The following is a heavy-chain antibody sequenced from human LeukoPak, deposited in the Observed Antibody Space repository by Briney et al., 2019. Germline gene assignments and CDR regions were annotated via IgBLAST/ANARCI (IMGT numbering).Heavy chain of an antibody. D-gene: IGHD4-17*01. Sequence: EASVKVSCKASGYTFTSYYMHWVRQAPGQGLEWMGIINPSGGSTSYAQKFQGRVTMTRDMSTSTVYMELSSLRSDDTAVYYCAREGYTTVTPDYWGQGTLVTVSS. J-gene: IGHJ4*02. CDR2: INPSGGST. CDR3: AREGYTTVTPDY. V-gene: IGHV1-46*01. CDR1: GYTFTSYY.